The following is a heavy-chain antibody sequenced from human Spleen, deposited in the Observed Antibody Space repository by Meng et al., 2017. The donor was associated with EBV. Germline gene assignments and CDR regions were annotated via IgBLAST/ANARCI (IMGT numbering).Heavy chain of an antibody. D-gene: IGHD1-14*01. V-gene: IGHV3-66*03. J-gene: IGHJ5*02. Sequence: EVQLVASGGGLIPPGGSLRLSCAVSGFTVSSDYMSWVRQAPGKGLEWVSVIYSAGSTYYAESVKGRFTISRDNSKNTLYLQMNSLRTEDTALYYCAKDLSGRFDPWGQGTLVTVSS. CDR1: GFTVSSDY. CDR3: AKDLSGRFDP. CDR2: IYSAGST.